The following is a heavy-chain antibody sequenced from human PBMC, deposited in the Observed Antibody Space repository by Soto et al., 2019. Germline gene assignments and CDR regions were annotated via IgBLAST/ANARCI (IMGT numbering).Heavy chain of an antibody. D-gene: IGHD4-17*01. Sequence: PGESVKISCKGSGYSFTSHWIGWVRQMPGKGLEWMGIVYPGDSDPRYSPSFQGQVTISADKSISTAYLQWSGLKASDTAMYYCASSPYGDVDYWGQGTLVTVSS. J-gene: IGHJ4*02. CDR1: GYSFTSHW. V-gene: IGHV5-51*01. CDR3: ASSPYGDVDY. CDR2: VYPGDSDP.